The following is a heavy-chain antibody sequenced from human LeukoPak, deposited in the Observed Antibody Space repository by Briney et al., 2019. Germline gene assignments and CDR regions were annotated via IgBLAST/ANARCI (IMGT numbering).Heavy chain of an antibody. J-gene: IGHJ3*02. D-gene: IGHD3-16*01. CDR1: GDSVSNNNAA. V-gene: IGHV6-1*01. CDR2: TYYRSKWYT. Sequence: SQTLSLTCAISGDSVSNNNAAWNWIRQSPSRGLEWLGRTYYRSKWYTDCAVSVRSRIAIKPDASKNQFSLQLNSVTPEDTAVYYCASSSLRGSDAFDIWGQGTMVTVSS. CDR3: ASSSLRGSDAFDI.